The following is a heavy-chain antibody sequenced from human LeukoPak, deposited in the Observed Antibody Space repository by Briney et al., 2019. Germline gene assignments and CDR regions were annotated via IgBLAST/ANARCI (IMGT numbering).Heavy chain of an antibody. J-gene: IGHJ4*02. Sequence: SVKVSCKASGYTFTNYDVNWVRQATGQGLEWMGWIIPILGIANYAQKFQGRVTITADKSTSTAYMELSSLRSEDTAVYYCARDRPFGATVTTPLRYWGQGTLVTVSS. CDR3: ARDRPFGATVTTPLRY. CDR1: GYTFTNYD. D-gene: IGHD4-17*01. V-gene: IGHV1-69*10. CDR2: IIPILGIA.